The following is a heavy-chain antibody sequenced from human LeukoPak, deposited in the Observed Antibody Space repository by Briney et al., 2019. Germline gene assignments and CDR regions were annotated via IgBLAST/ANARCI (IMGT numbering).Heavy chain of an antibody. J-gene: IGHJ4*02. D-gene: IGHD6-6*01. Sequence: GGSLRLSCAASKFNFAMSWVRQTAGKGLEWVSAISGSGDSTFYADSVKGRFTISRDNSKNTLYLQMNSLRVEDTAVYYCAKGHFASSSFFDYWGQGTLVTVSS. CDR3: AKGHFASSSFFDY. V-gene: IGHV3-23*01. CDR1: KFNFA. CDR2: ISGSGDST.